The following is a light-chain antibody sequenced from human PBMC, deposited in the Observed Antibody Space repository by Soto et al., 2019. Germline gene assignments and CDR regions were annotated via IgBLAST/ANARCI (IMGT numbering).Light chain of an antibody. CDR2: GAS. V-gene: IGKV3-20*01. J-gene: IGKJ3*01. Sequence: EIVLTQSPGTLSLSPGERATLSCRASQSVSSSYLAWYHQKPGQAPRLLIYGASSRATCIPDRFSGIGSGTDFTLTIMRLEPEDFAVYYCQHYGSSPSFPFGPGTKVDIK. CDR3: QHYGSSPSFP. CDR1: QSVSSSY.